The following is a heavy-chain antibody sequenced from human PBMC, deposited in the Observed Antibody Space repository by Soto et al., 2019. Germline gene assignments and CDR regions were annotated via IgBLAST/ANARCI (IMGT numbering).Heavy chain of an antibody. Sequence: GGSLRLSCAASGFTFSSYGMHWVRQAPGKGLEWVAVIWYDGSNKYYADSVKGRFTISRDNSKNTLYLQMNSLRAEDTAVYYCARDYYGSGSYYTLPFDYWGQGTLVTVSS. J-gene: IGHJ4*02. CDR2: IWYDGSNK. V-gene: IGHV3-33*01. D-gene: IGHD3-10*01. CDR1: GFTFSSYG. CDR3: ARDYYGSGSYYTLPFDY.